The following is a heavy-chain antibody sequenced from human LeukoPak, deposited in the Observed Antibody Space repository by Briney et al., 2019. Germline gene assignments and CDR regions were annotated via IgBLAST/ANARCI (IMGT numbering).Heavy chain of an antibody. CDR2: IYPRDSRT. CDR3: ARHLSDITSSPNY. J-gene: IGHJ4*02. V-gene: IGHV5-51*01. Sequence: GASLQISCKGSGYIFSSYLIAWVRQLPGKGLEWMGVIYPRDSRTTYSPSFQGQVTISADKSTSTASLQWTSLKASDTAMYYCARHLSDITSSPNYWGPGTLVTVSS. CDR1: GYIFSSYL. D-gene: IGHD2-2*01.